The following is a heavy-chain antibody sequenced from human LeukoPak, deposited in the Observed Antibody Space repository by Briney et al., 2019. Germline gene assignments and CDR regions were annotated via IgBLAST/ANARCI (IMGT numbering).Heavy chain of an antibody. D-gene: IGHD1-26*01. V-gene: IGHV3-30*18. CDR1: GFTFSSYG. Sequence: GGSLRLSCAASGFTFSSYGMHWVRQAPGKGLEWVAAISYDGSNKYYADSVKGRFTISRDNSKNTLYLQMNSLRAEDTAVYYCAKDKWYSGSYLPYYFDYWGQGTLVTVSS. J-gene: IGHJ4*02. CDR2: ISYDGSNK. CDR3: AKDKWYSGSYLPYYFDY.